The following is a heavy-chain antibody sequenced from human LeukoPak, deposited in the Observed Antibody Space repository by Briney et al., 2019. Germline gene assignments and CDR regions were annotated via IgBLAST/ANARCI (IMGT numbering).Heavy chain of an antibody. CDR2: IRSKAYGETA. CDR3: TRDRGAYNLYDY. J-gene: IGHJ4*02. CDR1: GFTFGDYA. V-gene: IGHV3-49*03. Sequence: GGSLRLSCTASGFTFGDYAMSWIRQAPGKGLERVGFIRSKAYGETADYAASVKGRFTISRDDSKAIAYLQMNSLKTEDTAVYHCTRDRGAYNLYDYWGQGTLVTVSS. D-gene: IGHD1-1*01.